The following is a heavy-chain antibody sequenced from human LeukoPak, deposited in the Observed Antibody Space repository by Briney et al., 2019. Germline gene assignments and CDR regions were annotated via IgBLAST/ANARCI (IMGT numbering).Heavy chain of an antibody. CDR3: ARVSVYSSSSDFDY. D-gene: IGHD6-6*01. CDR1: GFTVSTNY. V-gene: IGHV3-53*01. CDR2: IYSGDNR. J-gene: IGHJ4*02. Sequence: PGGSLRLSCAASGFTVSTNYMSWVRQAPGKGLEWVSVIYSGDNRFYADSVKGRFTISRDNSKNTLYLQMNSLRAEDTAVYYCARVSVYSSSSDFDYWGQGTLVTVSS.